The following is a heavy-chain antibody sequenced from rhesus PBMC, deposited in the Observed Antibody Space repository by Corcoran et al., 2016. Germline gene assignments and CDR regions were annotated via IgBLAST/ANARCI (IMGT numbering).Heavy chain of an antibody. CDR1: GGSISSSNW. D-gene: IGHD3-9*01. CDR3: ARGVITVTISYRFDV. V-gene: IGHV4S18*01. CDR2: IYSNEMST. J-gene: IGHJ5-1*01. Sequence: QVQLQESGPGLVKPSETLSLTCAVSGGSISSSNWWSWIRQHPGTGLEWIGGIYSNEMSTNYNPALNSGVTISKETSKDQFSLKLSAVAAADTAVDYCARGVITVTISYRFDVWGPGVLVTVSS.